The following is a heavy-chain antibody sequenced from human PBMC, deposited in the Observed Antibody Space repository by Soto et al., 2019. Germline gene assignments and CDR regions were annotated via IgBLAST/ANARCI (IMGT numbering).Heavy chain of an antibody. CDR2: IWYDGSNK. J-gene: IGHJ6*01. CDR3: ARGLVGVIPSSYYGMDV. V-gene: IGHV3-33*01. CDR1: GFTFSSYG. Sequence: QVQLVESGGGVVQPGRSLRLSCAASGFTFSSYGMHWVRQAPGKGLEWVAVIWYDGSNKYYADSLKGRFPISRDNPQKALYRQRTSLRAEDPDVYYGARGLVGVIPSSYYGMDVWGPRDHGHRLL. D-gene: IGHD3-10*01.